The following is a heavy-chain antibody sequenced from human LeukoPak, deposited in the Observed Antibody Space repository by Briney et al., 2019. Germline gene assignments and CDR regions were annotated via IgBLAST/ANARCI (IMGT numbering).Heavy chain of an antibody. D-gene: IGHD3-9*01. CDR1: GYAFTCCY. Sequence: GASVKLSCTASGYAFTCCYIHWRRHAPGQRHGWMGWRNASHANTKYSQEFQGRVTITRDTSASTAYMELSSLRSEDMAVYYCARDSVPLRYFDWLFDGNWFDPWGQGTLVTVSS. J-gene: IGHJ5*02. V-gene: IGHV1-3*02. CDR2: RNASHANT. CDR3: ARDSVPLRYFDWLFDGNWFDP.